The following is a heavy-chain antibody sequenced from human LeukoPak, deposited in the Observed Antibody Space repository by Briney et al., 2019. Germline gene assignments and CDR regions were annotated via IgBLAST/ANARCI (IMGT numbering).Heavy chain of an antibody. CDR1: GFTFSSYG. Sequence: GRSLRLSCAASGFTFSSYGMHWVRQAPGKGLEWVAVISYDGSNKYYADSVKGRFTISRDNSKNTLYLQMNSLRAGDTAVYYCAKDATGPAGSWGQGTLVTVSS. V-gene: IGHV3-30*18. J-gene: IGHJ5*02. D-gene: IGHD1-14*01. CDR2: ISYDGSNK. CDR3: AKDATGPAGS.